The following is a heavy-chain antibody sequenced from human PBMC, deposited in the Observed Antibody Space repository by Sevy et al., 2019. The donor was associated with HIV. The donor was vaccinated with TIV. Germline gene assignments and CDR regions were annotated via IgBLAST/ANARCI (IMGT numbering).Heavy chain of an antibody. CDR2: ISSSRSSI. CDR1: GFTFSSYD. Sequence: GGSLRLSCAASGFTFSSYDMNWVRQAPGRGLEWVSYISSSRSSIYYADSVKGRFTISRDNPNNSLYLEMNSLRVEDTAVYYCARDLPGDTRMDVWGQGTTVTVSS. D-gene: IGHD3-22*01. CDR3: ARDLPGDTRMDV. V-gene: IGHV3-48*03. J-gene: IGHJ6*02.